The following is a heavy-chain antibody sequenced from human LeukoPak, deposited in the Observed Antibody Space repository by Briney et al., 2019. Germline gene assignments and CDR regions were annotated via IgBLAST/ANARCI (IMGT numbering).Heavy chain of an antibody. CDR1: GDSVSSNTAS. D-gene: IGHD6-13*01. V-gene: IGHV6-1*01. CDR3: ARAFIAAADFDY. J-gene: IGHJ4*02. CDR2: TYYRSKWYN. Sequence: SQTLSLTCAISGDSVSSNTASWNWIRQSPSRGLEWLGRTYYRSKWYNDYAVSVKSRIAINPDTSKNQFSLQLNSVTPEDTAVYYCARAFIAAADFDYWGQGTLVTVSS.